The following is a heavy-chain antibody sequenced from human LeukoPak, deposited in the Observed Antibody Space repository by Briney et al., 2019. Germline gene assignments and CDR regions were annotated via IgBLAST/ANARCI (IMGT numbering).Heavy chain of an antibody. D-gene: IGHD3-10*01. Sequence: PGRSLRLSCAASGFTFDDYAMHWVRQAPGKGLEWVSGISWNSGSIGYADSVKGRFTISRDNAKNSLYLQMNSLRAEDTALYYCAKDPYGSGSYSYFDYWGQGTLVTVSS. CDR3: AKDPYGSGSYSYFDY. CDR2: ISWNSGSI. V-gene: IGHV3-9*01. CDR1: GFTFDDYA. J-gene: IGHJ4*02.